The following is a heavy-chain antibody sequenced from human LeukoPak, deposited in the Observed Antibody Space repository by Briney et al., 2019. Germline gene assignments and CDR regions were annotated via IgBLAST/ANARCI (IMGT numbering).Heavy chain of an antibody. CDR2: IIPTFGTA. CDR1: GGTFSSYA. Sequence: ASVKVSCKASGGTFSSYAISWVRQAPGQGLEWMGGIIPTFGTANYAQKFQGRVTITADESTSTAYMELSSLRSEDTAVYYCASSRPPPHYYDSSGYYFDYWGQGTLVTVSS. V-gene: IGHV1-69*13. CDR3: ASSRPPPHYYDSSGYYFDY. D-gene: IGHD3-22*01. J-gene: IGHJ4*02.